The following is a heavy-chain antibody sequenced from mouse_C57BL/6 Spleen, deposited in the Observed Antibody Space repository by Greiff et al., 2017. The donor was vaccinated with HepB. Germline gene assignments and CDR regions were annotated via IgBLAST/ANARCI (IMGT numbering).Heavy chain of an antibody. D-gene: IGHD2-4*01. CDR2: INPSSGYT. CDR3: ANIYYDYDGSY. V-gene: IGHV1-7*01. Sequence: QVHVKQSGAELAKPGASVKLSCKASGYTFTSYWMHWVKQRPGQGLEWIGYINPSSGYTKYNQKFKDKATLTADKSSSTAYMQLSSLTYEDSAVYYCANIYYDYDGSYWGQGTTLTVSS. J-gene: IGHJ2*01. CDR1: GYTFTSYW.